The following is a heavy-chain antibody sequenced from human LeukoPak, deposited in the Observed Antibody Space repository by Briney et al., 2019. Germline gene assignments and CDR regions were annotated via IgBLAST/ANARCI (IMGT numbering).Heavy chain of an antibody. CDR2: ISYSGNT. Sequence: EASETLSLTCIVSGGSISSSSYYWGWIRQPPGQGLEWIGTISYSGNTDYNPSLRSRVTLSVDTSNNQFSLRLGSVTAADTAVYHCARHCCSGPAKRVFDIWGQGTMVTVSS. V-gene: IGHV4-39*01. CDR3: ARHCCSGPAKRVFDI. CDR1: GGSISSSSYY. J-gene: IGHJ3*02. D-gene: IGHD2-15*01.